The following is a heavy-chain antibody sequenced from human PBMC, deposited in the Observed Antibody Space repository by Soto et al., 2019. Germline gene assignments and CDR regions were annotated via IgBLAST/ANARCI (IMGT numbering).Heavy chain of an antibody. D-gene: IGHD3-3*01. V-gene: IGHV1-18*01. Sequence: GASVKVSCKASGYTFTSYGISWVRQAPGQGLEWMGWISAYNGNTNYAQKLQGRVTMTTDTSTSTAYMELRSLRSDDTAVYYCARQGPSGITIFGVVIIPEPKNYYYYGMDVWGQGTTVTASS. J-gene: IGHJ6*02. CDR2: ISAYNGNT. CDR1: GYTFTSYG. CDR3: ARQGPSGITIFGVVIIPEPKNYYYYGMDV.